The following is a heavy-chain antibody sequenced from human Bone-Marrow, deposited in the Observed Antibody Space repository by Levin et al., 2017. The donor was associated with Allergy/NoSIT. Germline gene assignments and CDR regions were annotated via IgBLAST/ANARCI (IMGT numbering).Heavy chain of an antibody. CDR2: ISYDGSNK. CDR1: GFTFSSYG. CDR3: AKDFFFGAAPNRFDY. Sequence: LSLTCAASGFTFSSYGMHWVRQAPGKGLEWVAVISYDGSNKYYADSVKGRFTISRDNSKNTLYLQMNSLRAEDTAVYYCAKDFFFGAAPNRFDYWGQGTLVTVSS. D-gene: IGHD3-10*01. J-gene: IGHJ4*02. V-gene: IGHV3-30*18.